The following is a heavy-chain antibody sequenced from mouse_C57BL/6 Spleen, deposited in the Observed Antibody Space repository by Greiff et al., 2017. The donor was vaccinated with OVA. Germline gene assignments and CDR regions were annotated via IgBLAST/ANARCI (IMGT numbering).Heavy chain of an antibody. V-gene: IGHV1-64*01. D-gene: IGHD2-2*01. CDR3: ARRDGYDGVYYAMDY. Sequence: QVQLQQPGAELVKPGASVKLSCKASGYTFTSYWMHWVKQRPGQGLEWIGMIHPNSGSTNYNEKFKRKATLTVDKSSSTAYMQLSSLTSEDSAVYYCARRDGYDGVYYAMDYWGQGTSVTVSS. J-gene: IGHJ4*01. CDR2: IHPNSGST. CDR1: GYTFTSYW.